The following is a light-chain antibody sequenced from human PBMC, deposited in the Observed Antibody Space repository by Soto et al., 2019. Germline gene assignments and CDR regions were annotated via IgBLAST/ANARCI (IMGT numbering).Light chain of an antibody. CDR2: AAS. Sequence: DIQMTQSPPSLSASVGDRVTITCRASQNIKEYLNWYQQKPGKAPKLLIYAASTLPIGAPSRFSGSGSGSGFTLTIGSLHPEDFATYYCQQSMNSPFFTFGHGTKVD. V-gene: IGKV1-39*01. J-gene: IGKJ3*01. CDR3: QQSMNSPFFT. CDR1: QNIKEY.